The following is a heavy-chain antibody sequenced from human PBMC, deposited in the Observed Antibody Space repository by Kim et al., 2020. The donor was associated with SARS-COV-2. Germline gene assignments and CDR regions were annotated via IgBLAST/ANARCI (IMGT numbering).Heavy chain of an antibody. V-gene: IGHV3-53*01. J-gene: IGHJ4*02. CDR3: ARDRDFGDGGDY. D-gene: IGHD4-17*01. Sequence: YYADSVKGRFTISRDNSKNTLYLQMNSLRAEDTAVYYCARDRDFGDGGDYWGQGTLVTVSS.